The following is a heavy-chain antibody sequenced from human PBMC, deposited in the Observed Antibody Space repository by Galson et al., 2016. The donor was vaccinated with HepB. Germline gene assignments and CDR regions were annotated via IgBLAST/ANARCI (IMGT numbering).Heavy chain of an antibody. CDR1: GYTFTSYA. CDR2: ISAGNGNT. D-gene: IGHD2-8*01. J-gene: IGHJ4*02. Sequence: GYTFTSYALHWVRQAPGQSLEWMGWISAGNGNTKYSHNFQGRVTITRDTSATIAYMELSSPRSEDTAVYYCARVNRWGGLVDALWYWGQGTLVTVSS. CDR3: ARVNRWGGLVDALWY. V-gene: IGHV1-3*01.